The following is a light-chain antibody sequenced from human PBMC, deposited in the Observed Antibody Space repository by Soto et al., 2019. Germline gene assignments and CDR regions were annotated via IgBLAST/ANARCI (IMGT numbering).Light chain of an antibody. Sequence: EIVLTQSPGTLSLSPGERDTLSCRASQSVSSSYLAWYQQKPGQAPRLLIYGASSRATDIPDRFSGSGSGTDFTLTISRLEPEDFAVYYCQQYGSSSGTFGQGTKVEIK. CDR3: QQYGSSSGT. V-gene: IGKV3-20*01. CDR1: QSVSSSY. CDR2: GAS. J-gene: IGKJ1*01.